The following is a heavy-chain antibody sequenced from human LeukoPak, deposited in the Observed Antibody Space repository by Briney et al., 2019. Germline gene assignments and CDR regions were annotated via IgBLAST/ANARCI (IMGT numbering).Heavy chain of an antibody. Sequence: SETLSLTCTVSGGSISTYYWSWIRQPPGKGLGWIGYVVYSGSTNYKPSLKSRVTISVDTSKNQFSLNLSSVTAADTAVYYCARTGGPTYSSSWFFWGQGTVVTVSS. CDR2: VVYSGST. J-gene: IGHJ3*01. CDR3: ARTGGPTYSSSWFF. CDR1: GGSISTYY. V-gene: IGHV4-59*01. D-gene: IGHD6-13*01.